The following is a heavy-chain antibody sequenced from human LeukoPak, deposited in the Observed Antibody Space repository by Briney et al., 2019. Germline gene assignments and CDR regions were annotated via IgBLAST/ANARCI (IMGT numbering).Heavy chain of an antibody. D-gene: IGHD1-26*01. Sequence: SETLSLTCTVSDASIRGYYWSWIRQPPGKGGEWMGSIHFSGSTNYNPSLRSRVTISVDTSKNQLSLKLSSVTAADTAVYYCARDLGGIYFDYWGQGTLVTVSS. J-gene: IGHJ4*02. CDR2: IHFSGST. V-gene: IGHV4-59*01. CDR3: ARDLGGIYFDY. CDR1: DASIRGYY.